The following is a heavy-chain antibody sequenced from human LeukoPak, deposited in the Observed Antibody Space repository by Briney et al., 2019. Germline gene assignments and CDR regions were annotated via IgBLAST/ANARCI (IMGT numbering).Heavy chain of an antibody. V-gene: IGHV4-34*01. D-gene: IGHD3-16*02. Sequence: SETLSLTCRVYGGSFSGYYWSWIRQSPGRRLEWLGEINHSGSTNYHPSLRSRLTISVDKSNNKFSLNMTSVTAADTAVYFCARRTPGLYFGAFYYYMDVWGKGATVIISS. CDR2: INHSGST. J-gene: IGHJ6*03. CDR3: ARRTPGLYFGAFYYYMDV. CDR1: GGSFSGYY.